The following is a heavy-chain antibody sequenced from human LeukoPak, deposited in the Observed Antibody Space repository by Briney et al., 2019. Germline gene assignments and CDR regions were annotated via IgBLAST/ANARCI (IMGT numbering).Heavy chain of an antibody. CDR1: GFTFSSYG. CDR3: ASGYDSSGYYYYGMDV. D-gene: IGHD3-22*01. V-gene: IGHV3-30*03. CDR2: ISYDGSNK. Sequence: GGSLRLSCAASGFTFSSYGMHWVRQAPGKGLEGVAVISYDGSNKYYADSVKGRFTISRDNSKNTLYLQMNSLRAEDTAVYYCASGYDSSGYYYYGMDVWGQGTTVTVSS. J-gene: IGHJ6*02.